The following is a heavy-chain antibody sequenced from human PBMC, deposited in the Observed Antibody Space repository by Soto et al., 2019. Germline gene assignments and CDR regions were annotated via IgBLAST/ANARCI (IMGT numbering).Heavy chain of an antibody. CDR1: GYIFTGYY. Sequence: ASVKVSCKASGYIFTGYYMHWVRQAPGQGLEWMGWINPNNGGTNYAQKFQGRVTMTRDTSISTAYLELSGLTSDDTAVYYCTRGASSGWSPSDFWGQRTLVTVSS. J-gene: IGHJ4*02. CDR3: TRGASSGWSPSDF. CDR2: INPNNGGT. D-gene: IGHD6-19*01. V-gene: IGHV1-2*02.